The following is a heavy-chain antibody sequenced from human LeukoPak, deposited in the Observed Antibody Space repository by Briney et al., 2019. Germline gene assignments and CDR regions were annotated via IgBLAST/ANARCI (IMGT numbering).Heavy chain of an antibody. CDR1: GYTFSSYD. V-gene: IGHV1-8*01. CDR2: MNPESGDT. Sequence: ASVKVSCKASGYTFSSYDTSWVRQATGQGLEWMGWMNPESGDTGYAQTFQGRVTMTRDTSISTAYMELSSLRSEDTAVYYCARGREDYYGSGSYPCLGYWGQGTLVTVSS. CDR3: ARGREDYYGSGSYPCLGY. J-gene: IGHJ4*02. D-gene: IGHD3-10*01.